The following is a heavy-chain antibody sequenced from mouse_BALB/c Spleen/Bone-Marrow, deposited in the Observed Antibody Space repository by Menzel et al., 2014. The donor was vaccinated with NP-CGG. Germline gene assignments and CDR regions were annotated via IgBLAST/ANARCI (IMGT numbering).Heavy chain of an antibody. CDR1: GYTFTDYN. Sequence: EVQLQQSGPELVKPGASVKISCKASGYTFTDYNMHRVKQSHGKSLEWIGYIYPYNGGTGYNQKFKSKATLTVDTSSSTAYMELRSLTSEDSAVYYCAREGGYYDALDFWGQGTSVTVSS. CDR3: AREGGYYDALDF. J-gene: IGHJ4*01. D-gene: IGHD2-2*01. V-gene: IGHV1S29*02. CDR2: IYPYNGGT.